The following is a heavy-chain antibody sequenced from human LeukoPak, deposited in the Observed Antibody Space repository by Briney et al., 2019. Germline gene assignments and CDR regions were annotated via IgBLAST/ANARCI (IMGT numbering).Heavy chain of an antibody. CDR3: ARDKGDPDNYYYYGMDV. D-gene: IGHD2-21*02. J-gene: IGHJ6*04. Sequence: SETLSLTCAVSGGSISSSNWWSWVRQPPGKGLEWIWEIYHSGSTNYNPSLKSRVTISVDKSKNQFSLKLSSVTAADTAVYYCARDKGDPDNYYYYGMDVWGKGTTVTVSS. CDR2: IYHSGST. CDR1: GGSISSSNW. V-gene: IGHV4-4*02.